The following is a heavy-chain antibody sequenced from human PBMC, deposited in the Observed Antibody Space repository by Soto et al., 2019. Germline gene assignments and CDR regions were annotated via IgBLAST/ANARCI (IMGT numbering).Heavy chain of an antibody. V-gene: IGHV4-59*01. D-gene: IGHD6-19*01. CDR1: GGSISSYY. Sequence: SETLSLTCTVSGGSISSYYWSWIRQPPGKGLEWIGYIYYSGSTNYNPSLKSRVTISVDTSKNQFSLKLSSVTAADTAVYYCARNVYSSGWYYYYGMDVWGQGTTVT. CDR3: ARNVYSSGWYYYYGMDV. CDR2: IYYSGST. J-gene: IGHJ6*02.